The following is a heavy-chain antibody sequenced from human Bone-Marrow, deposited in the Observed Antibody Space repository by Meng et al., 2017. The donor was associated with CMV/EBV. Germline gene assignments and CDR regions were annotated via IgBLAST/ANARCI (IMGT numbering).Heavy chain of an antibody. CDR2: ISSSGSTI. CDR3: ARDLYRYSSSSGGVGYYYYYGMDV. J-gene: IGHJ6*02. Sequence: LSLTCAASGFTFSDYYMSWIRQAPGKGLEWVSYISSSGSTIYYADSVKGRFTISRDNAKNSLYLQMNSLRAEDTAVYYCARDLYRYSSSSGGVGYYYYYGMDVWGQGTTVTVSS. V-gene: IGHV3-11*04. CDR1: GFTFSDYY. D-gene: IGHD6-6*01.